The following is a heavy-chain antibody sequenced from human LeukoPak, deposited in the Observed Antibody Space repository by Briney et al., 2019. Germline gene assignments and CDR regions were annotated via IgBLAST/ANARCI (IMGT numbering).Heavy chain of an antibody. D-gene: IGHD4-17*01. V-gene: IGHV4-59*11. CDR2: IYYSGST. CDR3: ARDGDYDWYFDL. CDR1: GGSISGHY. Sequence: SETLSLTCTVSGGSISGHYWSWIRQPPGKGLEWIGYIYYSGSTNYNPSLQSRTTLSLDTSKSQFSLKLNSVTAADTAVYYCARDGDYDWYFDLWGRGTLVTVSS. J-gene: IGHJ2*01.